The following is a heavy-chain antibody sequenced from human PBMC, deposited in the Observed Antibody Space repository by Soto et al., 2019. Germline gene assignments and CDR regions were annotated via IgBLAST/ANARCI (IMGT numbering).Heavy chain of an antibody. CDR3: AREDDRLNGWFDP. CDR1: GFSVRSSY. CDR2: IYSGGTA. Sequence: GSLRLSCAASGFSVRSSYMSWVRQPPGKGLEWLSVIYSGGTAKYADSVKGRFTISRDKTKNTLYLQMNNLGAEDTAVYYCAREDDRLNGWFDPWGQGTPVTVSS. D-gene: IGHD3-9*01. J-gene: IGHJ5*02. V-gene: IGHV3-53*01.